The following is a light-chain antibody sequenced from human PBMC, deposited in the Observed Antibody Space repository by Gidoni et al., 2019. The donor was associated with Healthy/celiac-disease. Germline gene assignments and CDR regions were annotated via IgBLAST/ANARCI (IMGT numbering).Light chain of an antibody. V-gene: IGLV1-47*02. CDR1: SSNIGSNY. CDR2: SNN. Sequence: QSVLTQPHSASGTPGQRVTISCSGSSSNIGSNYVYWYQQLPGTAPKLLIYSNNQRPSGVPDRFSGSKSGTSASLAISGLRSEDEADYYCAAWDDSLSGPWVFGGGTKLTVL. CDR3: AAWDDSLSGPWV. J-gene: IGLJ3*02.